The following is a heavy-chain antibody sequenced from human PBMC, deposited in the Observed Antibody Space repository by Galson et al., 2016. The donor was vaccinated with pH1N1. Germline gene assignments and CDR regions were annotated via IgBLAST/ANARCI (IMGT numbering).Heavy chain of an antibody. Sequence: SVKVSCKASGYTFINYGIAWVRQAPGQGPEWMGWISAYDGHTDYAQNFQGRVAMTIDTYTSTANMELRSLRSDDTAVYYCARDRGVFDVWGQGERVTVSS. D-gene: IGHD3-10*01. CDR1: GYTFINYG. CDR2: ISAYDGHT. V-gene: IGHV1-18*01. CDR3: ARDRGVFDV. J-gene: IGHJ3*01.